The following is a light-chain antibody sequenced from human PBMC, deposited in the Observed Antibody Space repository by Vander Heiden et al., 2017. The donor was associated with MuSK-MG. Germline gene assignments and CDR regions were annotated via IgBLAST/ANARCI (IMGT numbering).Light chain of an antibody. J-gene: IGKJ1*01. Sequence: AIRMTQSPSSFSASTGDRVTITCRASQGISSYLAWYQQKPGKAPKLLIYAASTLQSGVPSRCSGSGSGADFTLTSSCLQSEDFATYYCQQYYRDPPGTFGQGTKVEIK. V-gene: IGKV1-8*01. CDR3: QQYYRDPPGT. CDR2: AAS. CDR1: QGISSY.